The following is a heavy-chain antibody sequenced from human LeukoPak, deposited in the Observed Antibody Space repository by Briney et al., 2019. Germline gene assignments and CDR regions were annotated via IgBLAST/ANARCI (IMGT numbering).Heavy chain of an antibody. J-gene: IGHJ5*02. CDR1: Y. CDR3: ARDRGFSSGHGGWFDP. V-gene: IGHV4-4*07. CDR2: IYSSGST. D-gene: IGHD6-19*01. Sequence: YWTWIRQPAGKGLEYIGRIYSSGSTHYNPSLKSRVTMSVETSKNKFSLKLTSVTVADTALYYCARDRGFSSGHGGWFDPWGQGTLVTVSS.